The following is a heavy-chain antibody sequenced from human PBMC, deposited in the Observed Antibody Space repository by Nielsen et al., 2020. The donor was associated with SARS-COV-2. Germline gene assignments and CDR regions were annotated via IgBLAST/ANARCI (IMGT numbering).Heavy chain of an antibody. CDR2: INPNSGGT. J-gene: IGHJ6*02. Sequence: WVRQAPGQGLEWMGRINPNSGGTNYAQKFQGRVTMTRDTPISTAYMELSRLRSDDTAVYYCARVEGGAARSRGQRYYYYYGMDVWGQGTTVTVSS. V-gene: IGHV1-2*06. CDR3: ARVEGGAARSRGQRYYYYYGMDV. D-gene: IGHD6-6*01.